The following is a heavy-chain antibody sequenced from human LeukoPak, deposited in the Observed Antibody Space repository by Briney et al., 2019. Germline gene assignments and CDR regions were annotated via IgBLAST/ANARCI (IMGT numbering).Heavy chain of an antibody. CDR3: ARHRSSGWLQASADY. Sequence: GESLQISCKGSGYSFSTYWIGWVRQMPGKGLEWMGTIYPGDSDTRYSPSFQGQVTISADKSISTAYLQWSSLKASDTAMYYCARHRSSGWLQASADYWGQGTLVTVSS. D-gene: IGHD5-24*01. CDR1: GYSFSTYW. V-gene: IGHV5-51*01. CDR2: IYPGDSDT. J-gene: IGHJ4*02.